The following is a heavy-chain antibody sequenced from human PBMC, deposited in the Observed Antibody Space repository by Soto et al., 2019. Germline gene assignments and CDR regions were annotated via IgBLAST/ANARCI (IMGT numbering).Heavy chain of an antibody. V-gene: IGHV1-18*01. CDR3: ARGFRVAATRWWFDP. CDR2: ISAYNGNT. CDR1: GYTFPSYA. Sequence: ASVKVSCKASGYTFPSYAISWVRQAPGQGLEWMGWISAYNGNTNYAQKLQGRVTMTTDTSTSTAYMELRSLRSDDTAVYYCARGFRVAATRWWFDPWGQGTLVTVSS. D-gene: IGHD2-15*01. J-gene: IGHJ5*02.